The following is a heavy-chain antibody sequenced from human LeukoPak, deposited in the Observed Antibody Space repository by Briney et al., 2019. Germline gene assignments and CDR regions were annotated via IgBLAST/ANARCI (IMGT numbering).Heavy chain of an antibody. D-gene: IGHD2-8*01. CDR3: AKEYCSNSVCHSLDY. CDR2: ISYDGSNK. J-gene: IGHJ4*02. V-gene: IGHV3-30*18. Sequence: GGSLRLSCAASGFPFSSSGMHWVRKAPGKGLEWVAVISYDGSNKYYADSVKGRFTFSRDNSKNTLYLQMNSLRAEDTAVYYCAKEYCSNSVCHSLDYWGQGTLVTVSS. CDR1: GFPFSSSG.